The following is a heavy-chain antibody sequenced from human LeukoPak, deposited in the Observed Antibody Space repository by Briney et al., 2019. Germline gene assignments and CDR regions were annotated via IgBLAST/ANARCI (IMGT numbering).Heavy chain of an antibody. J-gene: IGHJ4*02. V-gene: IGHV3-9*01. CDR1: GFTFDDYA. CDR2: ISWNSGSI. Sequence: GRSLRLSCAASGFTFDDYAMHWVRQAPGKGLEWVSGISWNSGSIGYADSVKGRFTISRDNAKNSLYLQMNSLRAEDTALYYCAKDKEGIAEHFDYWGQGTLVTVSS. D-gene: IGHD6-13*01. CDR3: AKDKEGIAEHFDY.